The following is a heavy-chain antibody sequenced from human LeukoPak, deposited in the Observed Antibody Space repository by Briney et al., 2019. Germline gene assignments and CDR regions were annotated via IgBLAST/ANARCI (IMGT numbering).Heavy chain of an antibody. CDR3: ATDNRF. CDR1: GGSFSGYY. Sequence: SETLSLPCAVYGGSFSGYYWSWIRQPPGKGLEWIGEINHSGSTNYNPSLKSRVTISVDTSKNQFSLKLSSVTAADTAVYYCATDNRFWGQGTLVTVSS. CDR2: INHSGST. V-gene: IGHV4-34*01. D-gene: IGHD1-14*01. J-gene: IGHJ4*02.